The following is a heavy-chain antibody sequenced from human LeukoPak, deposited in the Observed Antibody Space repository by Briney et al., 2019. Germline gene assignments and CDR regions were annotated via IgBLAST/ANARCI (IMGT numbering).Heavy chain of an antibody. J-gene: IGHJ4*02. CDR1: GYTFTGYY. Sequence: ASVKVSCKASGYTFTGYYMHWVRQAPGQGLEWMGRINPNSGGTNYAQKFQGRVTMTRGTSISTAYMELSRLRSDDTAVYYCASSDCSGGSCYLDYWGQGTLVTVSS. V-gene: IGHV1-2*06. D-gene: IGHD2-15*01. CDR2: INPNSGGT. CDR3: ASSDCSGGSCYLDY.